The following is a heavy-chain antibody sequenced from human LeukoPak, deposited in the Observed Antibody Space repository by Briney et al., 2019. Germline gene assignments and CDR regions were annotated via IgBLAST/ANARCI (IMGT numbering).Heavy chain of an antibody. CDR1: GGSISSSSYY. D-gene: IGHD6-13*01. V-gene: IGHV4-39*07. Sequence: SETLSLTCTVPGGSISSSSYYWGWIRQPPGKGLKWIGTIHYSGSTYYNPSLNSRVTISVDTSKNQLSLKLRSVTAADTAVYYCARCRGLYSSSWYLVGNWFDPWGQGTLVTVSS. J-gene: IGHJ5*02. CDR3: ARCRGLYSSSWYLVGNWFDP. CDR2: IHYSGST.